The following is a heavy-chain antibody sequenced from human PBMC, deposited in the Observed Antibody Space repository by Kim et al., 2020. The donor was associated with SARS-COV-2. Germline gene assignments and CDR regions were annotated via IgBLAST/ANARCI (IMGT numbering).Heavy chain of an antibody. D-gene: IGHD6-13*01. CDR3: ARSAAGQAGLNFAFDY. V-gene: IGHV5-51*01. J-gene: IGHJ4*02. Sequence: SFQGQVTISADKSISTAYLQWSSLKASDTAMYYCARSAAGQAGLNFAFDYWGQGTLVTVSS.